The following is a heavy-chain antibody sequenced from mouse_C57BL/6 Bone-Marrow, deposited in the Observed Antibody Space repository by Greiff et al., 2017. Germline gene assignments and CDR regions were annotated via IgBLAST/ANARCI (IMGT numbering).Heavy chain of an antibody. D-gene: IGHD1-1*01. CDR2: ISSGGSYT. CDR3: ARPLYYGSSPFAY. CDR1: GFTFSSYG. J-gene: IGHJ3*01. Sequence: EVHLVESGGDLVKPGGSLKLSCAASGFTFSSYGMSWVRQTPDKRLEWVATISSGGSYTYYPDSVKGRFTISRDNAKNTLYLQMSSLKSEDTAMYYCARPLYYGSSPFAYWGQGTLVTVSA. V-gene: IGHV5-6*01.